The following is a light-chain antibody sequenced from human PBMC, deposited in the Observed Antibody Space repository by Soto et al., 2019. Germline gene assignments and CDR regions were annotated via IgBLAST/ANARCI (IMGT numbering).Light chain of an antibody. J-gene: IGKJ1*01. Sequence: DIQMTQSPSTLSASVGDRVTITCRASHTIYNWLAWYQQKPGKAPKLLIYLASSLASGVPSRFSGSGSGTEFTLTISSLQPDDFATYYCQRYFTTSWTFGRGTKVESK. V-gene: IGKV1-5*03. CDR1: HTIYNW. CDR3: QRYFTTSWT. CDR2: LAS.